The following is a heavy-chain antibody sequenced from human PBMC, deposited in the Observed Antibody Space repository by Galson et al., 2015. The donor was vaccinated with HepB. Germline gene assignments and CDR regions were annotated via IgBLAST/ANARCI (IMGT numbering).Heavy chain of an antibody. D-gene: IGHD2-15*01. CDR3: ARGGVAASRAIDY. CDR1: GGSFSGYY. V-gene: IGHV4-34*01. J-gene: IGHJ4*02. Sequence: LSLTCAVYGGSFSGYYWSWIRQPPGKGLEWIGEINHSGSTNYNPSLKSRVTISVDTSKNQFSLKLSSVTAAGTAVYYCARGGVAASRAIDYWGQGTLVTVSS. CDR2: INHSGST.